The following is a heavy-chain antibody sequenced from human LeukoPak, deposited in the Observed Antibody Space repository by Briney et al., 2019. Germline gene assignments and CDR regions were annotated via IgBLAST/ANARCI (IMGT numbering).Heavy chain of an antibody. CDR3: ARVPYYYGSGIYY. CDR1: GFTFSNYG. V-gene: IGHV3-48*01. CDR2: ISSSSSTI. D-gene: IGHD3-10*01. J-gene: IGHJ4*02. Sequence: GGSLRLSCAASGFTFSNYGMHWVRQAPGKGLEWVSYISSSSSTIYYADSVKGRFTISRDNAKNSLYLQMNSLRAEDTAVYYCARVPYYYGSGIYYWGQGTLVTVSS.